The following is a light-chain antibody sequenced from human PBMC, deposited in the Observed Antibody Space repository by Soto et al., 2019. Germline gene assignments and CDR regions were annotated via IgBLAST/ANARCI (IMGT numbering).Light chain of an antibody. CDR2: GAS. Sequence: EIVLTQSPGTLSLSPGEGATLSCRASQSVSKNYLAWYHQKSGQAPRLLIFGASRRATGIPDRFSGSGSGTDFTLTISRLEPEDFAVYYCQQYVTSPRLTFGGGTKVEIK. V-gene: IGKV3-20*01. CDR3: QQYVTSPRLT. CDR1: QSVSKNY. J-gene: IGKJ4*01.